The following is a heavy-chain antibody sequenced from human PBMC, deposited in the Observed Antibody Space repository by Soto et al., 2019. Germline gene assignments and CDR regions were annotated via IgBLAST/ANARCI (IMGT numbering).Heavy chain of an antibody. J-gene: IGHJ4*02. Sequence: SETLSLTCTVSGGFITRYYWSWIRQPPGKGLEWIGYIYYSGSTNYNPSLESRVTMSVDTPKNQVSLKLSSVSAADTAVYYCAGATHASGTYTFQYWGQGTLVTVSS. CDR3: AGATHASGTYTFQY. D-gene: IGHD3-10*01. V-gene: IGHV4-59*01. CDR1: GGFITRYY. CDR2: IYYSGST.